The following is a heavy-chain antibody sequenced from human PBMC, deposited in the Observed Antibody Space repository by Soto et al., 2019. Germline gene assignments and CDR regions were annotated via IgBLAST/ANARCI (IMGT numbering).Heavy chain of an antibody. D-gene: IGHD4-17*01. V-gene: IGHV3-9*01. Sequence: EVPLVESGGGLVQPGRSLRLSCAASGFTVDDYAMHWVRQAPGKGLEWVSGISWNSETIDYADSVKGRFTISRDNAKSSLFLQMNSLRPDDTAFCAKDMKWGGMTTIHYFDSWGQGTLVTVSS. CDR3: DMKWGGMTTIHYFDS. J-gene: IGHJ4*02. CDR1: GFTVDDYA. CDR2: ISWNSETI.